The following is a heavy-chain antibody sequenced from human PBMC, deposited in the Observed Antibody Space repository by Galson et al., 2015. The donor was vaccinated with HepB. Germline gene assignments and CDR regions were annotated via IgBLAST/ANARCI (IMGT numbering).Heavy chain of an antibody. CDR3: AKDSGLGGEDY. Sequence: SLRLSCAASGFTFSVYTMNWVRQAPGKGLEWVSAIRGSGTGTYYADSVKGRFTISRDDSKHTLFLQLNSLRAEDTAIYYCAKDSGLGGEDYWGQGILVTVSS. CDR2: IRGSGTGT. D-gene: IGHD3-16*01. J-gene: IGHJ4*02. V-gene: IGHV3-23*01. CDR1: GFTFSVYT.